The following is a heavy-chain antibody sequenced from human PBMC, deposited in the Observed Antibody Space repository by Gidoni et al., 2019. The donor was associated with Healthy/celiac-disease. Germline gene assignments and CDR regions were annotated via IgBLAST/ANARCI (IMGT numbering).Heavy chain of an antibody. CDR2: INHSGSN. D-gene: IGHD3-10*01. Sequence: QVQLQQWAAGLLKPSETLSLTCAVYGGSFSGYSWSWIRPPPGKGLEWIGEINHSGSNKYNPSLKSRVTISVDTSKKQFALKLSSVTAADTAVYYCARPFREEGDYWGQGTLVTVSS. CDR1: GGSFSGYS. V-gene: IGHV4-34*01. CDR3: ARPFREEGDY. J-gene: IGHJ4*02.